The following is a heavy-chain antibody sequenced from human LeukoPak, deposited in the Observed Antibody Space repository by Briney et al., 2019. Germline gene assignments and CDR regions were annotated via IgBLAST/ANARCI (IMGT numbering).Heavy chain of an antibody. J-gene: IGHJ6*02. V-gene: IGHV4-34*01. CDR1: GGSFSGYY. CDR3: AKGSNFYYYGMDG. CDR2: INYNGST. Sequence: SETLSLTCAVYGGSFSGYYWSWIRQPPGKGLEWIGDINYNGSTHYNPSLKSRVTISVDTYKNQFSLKLRSVTEADSAVYYCAKGSNFYYYGMDGWSERTT.